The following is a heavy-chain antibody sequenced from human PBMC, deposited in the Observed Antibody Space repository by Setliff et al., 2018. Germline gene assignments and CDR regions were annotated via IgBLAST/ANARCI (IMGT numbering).Heavy chain of an antibody. CDR1: GYSISSGYI. J-gene: IGHJ4*02. CDR3: ARDLGHGGDSDY. Sequence: SETLSLTCTVSGYSISSGYIWGWIRQPPGKGLEWVGNIGHTGSINYNPSLKSRLTISRDTSKNQVSLKLNSVTATDTAVYYCARDLGHGGDSDYWGQGIQATVSS. V-gene: IGHV4-38-2*02. D-gene: IGHD2-21*02. CDR2: IGHTGSI.